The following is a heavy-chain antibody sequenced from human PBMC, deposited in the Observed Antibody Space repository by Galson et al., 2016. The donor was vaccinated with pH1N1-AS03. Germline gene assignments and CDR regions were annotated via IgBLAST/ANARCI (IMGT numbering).Heavy chain of an antibody. Sequence: SVKVSCKASGYTFTTYDINWVRQAPGQGLEWVGWNNPNSGDTSYAQKFQGRVTMTRDTSVSTAYLELTGLTSDHTAVYYCARAGIVETGMIRCGGDCYSNAYWGQGTLVTVSS. J-gene: IGHJ4*02. CDR1: GYTFTTYD. CDR2: NNPNSGDT. CDR3: ARAGIVETGMIRCGGDCYSNAY. V-gene: IGHV1-2*02. D-gene: IGHD2-21*02.